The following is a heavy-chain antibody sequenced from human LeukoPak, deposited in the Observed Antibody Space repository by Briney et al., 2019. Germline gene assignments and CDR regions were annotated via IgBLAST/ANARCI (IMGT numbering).Heavy chain of an antibody. D-gene: IGHD5-24*01. Sequence: SETLSLTCAVSGYCISSGYYWGWIRQPPGKGRGWIGSIYHSGSAYYNPSLKSRVTLSLDTSKNQFSLKLSSVTGADTAVYYCAREEMGGIDYWGQGTLVTVSS. V-gene: IGHV4-38-2*02. J-gene: IGHJ4*02. CDR3: AREEMGGIDY. CDR1: GYCISSGYY. CDR2: IYHSGSA.